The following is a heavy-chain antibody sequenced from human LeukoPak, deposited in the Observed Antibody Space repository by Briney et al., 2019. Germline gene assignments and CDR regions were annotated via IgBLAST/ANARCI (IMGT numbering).Heavy chain of an antibody. D-gene: IGHD6-19*01. J-gene: IGHJ4*02. Sequence: PGGSLRLSCAASGFTFSNHAMSWVRQAPGKGLEWVSAINDSGGSTYYADSVKGRFTISRDNSKNTLYLQMNSLRAEDTAVYYCAKPAISSRGWYYDYWGQGTLVTVSS. CDR2: INDSGGST. CDR3: AKPAISSRGWYYDY. V-gene: IGHV3-23*01. CDR1: GFTFSNHA.